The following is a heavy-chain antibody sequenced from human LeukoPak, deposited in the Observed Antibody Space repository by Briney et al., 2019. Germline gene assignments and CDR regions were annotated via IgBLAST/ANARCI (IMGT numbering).Heavy chain of an antibody. CDR1: GFTFSSYW. J-gene: IGHJ4*02. V-gene: IGHV3-74*01. CDR3: ARDLPCSSTSCREYYFDY. D-gene: IGHD2-2*01. Sequence: GGSLRLSCAASGFTFSSYWMHWVRQAPGKGLVWVSRINSDGSSTSYADSVKGRFTISRDNAKNTLYLQMNSLGAEDTAVYYCARDLPCSSTSCREYYFDYWGQGTLVTVSS. CDR2: INSDGSST.